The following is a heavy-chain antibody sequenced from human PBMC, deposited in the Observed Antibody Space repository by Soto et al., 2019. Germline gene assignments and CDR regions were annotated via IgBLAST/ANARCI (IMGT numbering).Heavy chain of an antibody. CDR2: IIPIFATA. Sequence: ASVKVSCKASGGTFSSYAISWVRQAPGQGLEWMGGIIPIFATANYAQKFQGRVTITADESTSTAYMELSSLRSEDTAVYYCARDSVAGKTNWFDPWGQGTLVTV. CDR1: GGTFSSYA. V-gene: IGHV1-69*13. D-gene: IGHD6-19*01. J-gene: IGHJ5*02. CDR3: ARDSVAGKTNWFDP.